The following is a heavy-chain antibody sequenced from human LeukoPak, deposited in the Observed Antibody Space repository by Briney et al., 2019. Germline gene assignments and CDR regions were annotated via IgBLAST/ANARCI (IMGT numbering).Heavy chain of an antibody. CDR3: ARSLGHHDY. CDR1: GGSISSSGYY. D-gene: IGHD7-27*01. Sequence: PSETLSLTCTVSGGSISSSGYYGGWIRQPPGKGLEWIGSIYYSGSTYYNPSLKSRVTISVDTSKNQFSLKLNSVTAADTAVYYCARSLGHHDYWGQGTLVTVSS. CDR2: IYYSGST. V-gene: IGHV4-39*07. J-gene: IGHJ4*02.